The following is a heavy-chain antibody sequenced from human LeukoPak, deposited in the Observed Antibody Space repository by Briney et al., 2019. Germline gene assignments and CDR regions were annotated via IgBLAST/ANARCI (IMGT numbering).Heavy chain of an antibody. Sequence: GGSLRLSCEASGFTFRNYAMHWVRQAPGKGLEWVALISYDGSNKYYADSVKGRFTISRDDSKNTLYLQMNSLRADDTAVYYCARFYANEWELPHWGQGTLVTVSS. D-gene: IGHD1-26*01. CDR1: GFTFRNYA. J-gene: IGHJ4*02. CDR3: ARFYANEWELPH. CDR2: ISYDGSNK. V-gene: IGHV3-30*04.